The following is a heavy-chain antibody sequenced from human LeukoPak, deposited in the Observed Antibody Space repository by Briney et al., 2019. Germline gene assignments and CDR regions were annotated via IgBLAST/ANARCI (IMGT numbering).Heavy chain of an antibody. J-gene: IGHJ1*01. CDR2: IYHSGST. D-gene: IGHD3-10*01. CDR3: ARDRGHGSGMT. V-gene: IGHV4-30-2*01. Sequence: SETLSLTCAVSGGSISSGGYSWSWIRQPPGKGLEWIGYIYHSGSTYYNPSLKSRVTISVDRSKNQFSLKLSSVTAADTAVYYCARDRGHGSGMTWGQGTLVTVSS. CDR1: GGSISSGGYS.